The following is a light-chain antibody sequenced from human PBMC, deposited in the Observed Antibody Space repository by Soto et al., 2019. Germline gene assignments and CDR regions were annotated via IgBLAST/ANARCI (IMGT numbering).Light chain of an antibody. CDR2: RAS. CDR3: QQYNNWPYT. CDR1: QPVSSN. J-gene: IGKJ2*01. Sequence: EIVMTQSPATLSVSPGERAILSCRASQPVSSNFAWYRQKPGQAPTLVIYRASTRATGIPARITGSGSGTAFTLTISSLQSEDFAVYYCQQYNNWPYTFGQGTKLEIK. V-gene: IGKV3-15*01.